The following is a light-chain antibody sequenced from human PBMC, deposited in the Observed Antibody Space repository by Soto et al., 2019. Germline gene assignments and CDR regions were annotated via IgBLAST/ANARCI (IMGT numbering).Light chain of an antibody. J-gene: IGKJ2*01. CDR2: GAS. V-gene: IGKV3-20*01. CDR1: QSVSSSY. CDR3: QQYGSSPYT. Sequence: EIGLTQSPGTLSLSPGERATLSCRASQSVSSSYLAWYQQKPGQAPRLLLYGASSRATGIPDRFSGSGSGTDFTLTISRLEPEDFAVYYCQQYGSSPYTFGQGTKLEIK.